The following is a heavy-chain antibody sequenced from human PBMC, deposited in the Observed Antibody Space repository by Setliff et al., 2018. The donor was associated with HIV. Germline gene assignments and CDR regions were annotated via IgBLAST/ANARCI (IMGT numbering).Heavy chain of an antibody. CDR3: ARHSSPSGYFDY. J-gene: IGHJ4*02. CDR2: INHSGST. D-gene: IGHD6-13*01. CDR1: GGSFSGYY. Sequence: PSETLSLTCAVYGGSFSGYYWSWIRQPPGKGLEWIGEINHSGSTNYNPSLKSRVTISVDTSKNQFSLKLSSVTAADTAVYYCARHSSPSGYFDYWGQGTLVTVSS. V-gene: IGHV4-34*01.